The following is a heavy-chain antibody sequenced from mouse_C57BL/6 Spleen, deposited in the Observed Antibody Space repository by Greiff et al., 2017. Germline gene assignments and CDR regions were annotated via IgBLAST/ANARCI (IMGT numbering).Heavy chain of an antibody. Sequence: QVQLQQSGPELVKPGASVKISCKASGYAFSSSWMNWVKQRPGKGLEWIGRIYPGDGATNYNGKFKGKATLTADKSSSTAYMQLSSLTSEDSAVYFCARSNYYGSSYDFDYWGQGTTLTVSS. J-gene: IGHJ2*01. CDR1: GYAFSSSW. CDR3: ARSNYYGSSYDFDY. D-gene: IGHD1-1*01. V-gene: IGHV1-82*01. CDR2: IYPGDGAT.